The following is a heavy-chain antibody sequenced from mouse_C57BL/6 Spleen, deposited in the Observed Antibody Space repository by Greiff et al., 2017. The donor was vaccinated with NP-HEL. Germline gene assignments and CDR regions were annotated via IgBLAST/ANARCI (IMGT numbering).Heavy chain of an antibody. CDR3: ASGNWLFAY. V-gene: IGHV3-6*01. D-gene: IGHD4-1*01. CDR1: GYSITSDYY. J-gene: IGHJ3*01. CDR2: ISYDGSN. Sequence: EVKLVESGPGLVQPSQSLSLTCSVTGYSITSDYYWYWIRQFPGNQLDWMGYISYDGSNTYNPSLKNRISSTRDTSKNQLFLKLNSVTTEDTATDYCASGNWLFAYWGQGTLVTVSA.